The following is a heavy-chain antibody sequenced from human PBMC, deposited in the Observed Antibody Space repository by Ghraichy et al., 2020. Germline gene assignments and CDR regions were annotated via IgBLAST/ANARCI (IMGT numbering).Heavy chain of an antibody. J-gene: IGHJ5*02. CDR2: ISAYNGNT. Sequence: ASVKVSCKASGYTFTSYGISWVRQAPGQGLEWMGWISAYNGNTNYAQKLQGRVTMTTDTSTSTAYMELRSLRSDDTAVYYCARDGHTQDIVVVVAATNWFDPWGQGTLVTVSS. CDR1: GYTFTSYG. V-gene: IGHV1-18*01. CDR3: ARDGHTQDIVVVVAATNWFDP. D-gene: IGHD2-15*01.